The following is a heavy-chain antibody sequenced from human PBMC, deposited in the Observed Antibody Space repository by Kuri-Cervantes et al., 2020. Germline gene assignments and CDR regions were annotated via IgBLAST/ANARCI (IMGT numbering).Heavy chain of an antibody. J-gene: IGHJ4*02. CDR3: AMTLSVYDSSNFDY. Sequence: SETLSLTCTVSGGSISSYYWSWIRQPAGKGLEWIGRIYTSGSTNYNPSLKSRVTMSVDTSENQFSLKLSSVTAADTAVYYCAMTLSVYDSSNFDYWGQGTLVTVSS. CDR2: IYTSGST. CDR1: GGSISSYY. V-gene: IGHV4-4*07. D-gene: IGHD3-22*01.